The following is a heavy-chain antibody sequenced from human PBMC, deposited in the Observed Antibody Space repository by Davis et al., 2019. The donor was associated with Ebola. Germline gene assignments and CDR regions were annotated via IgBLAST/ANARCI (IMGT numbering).Heavy chain of an antibody. J-gene: IGHJ4*02. D-gene: IGHD4-17*01. CDR3: ARARTTVTTRIFDY. Sequence: SETLSLTCTVSGGSISSYYWTWIRQPPGKGLEWIGYIYYSGSTYYNPSLKSRVTISVDTSKNQFSLKLSSVTAADTAVYYCARARTTVTTRIFDYWGQGTLVTVSS. CDR2: IYYSGST. V-gene: IGHV4-59*12. CDR1: GGSISSYY.